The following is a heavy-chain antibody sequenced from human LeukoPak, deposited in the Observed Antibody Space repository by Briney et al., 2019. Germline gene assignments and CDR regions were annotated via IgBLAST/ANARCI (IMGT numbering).Heavy chain of an antibody. CDR2: IYPGDSDT. D-gene: IGHD1-1*01. CDR1: GYTFTSYW. V-gene: IGHV5-51*01. CDR3: ARTMGKSTDVTHYYYGMDV. Sequence: GESLKISCKGSGYTFTSYWIGWVRQMPGKGLEWMGIIYPGDSDTRYSPSFQGQVTISVDKSINTAYLQWSSLKASDTAMYYCARTMGKSTDVTHYYYGMDVWGQGTTVTVSS. J-gene: IGHJ6*02.